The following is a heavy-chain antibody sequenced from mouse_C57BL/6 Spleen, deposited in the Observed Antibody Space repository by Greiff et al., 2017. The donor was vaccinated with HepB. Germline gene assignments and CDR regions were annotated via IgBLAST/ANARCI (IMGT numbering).Heavy chain of an antibody. CDR2: INPNNGGT. J-gene: IGHJ1*03. D-gene: IGHD2-3*01. V-gene: IGHV1-26*01. CDR3: ARGGYYVNWYFDV. CDR1: GYTFTDYY. Sequence: VQLQQSGPELVKPGASVKISCKASGYTFTDYYMNWVKQSHGKSLEWIGDINPNNGGTSYNQKFKGKATLTVDKSSSTAYMELRSLTSEDSAVYYGARGGYYVNWYFDVWGTGTTVTVSS.